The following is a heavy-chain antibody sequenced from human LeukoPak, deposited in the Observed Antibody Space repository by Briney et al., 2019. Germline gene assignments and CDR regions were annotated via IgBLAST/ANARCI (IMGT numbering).Heavy chain of an antibody. J-gene: IGHJ3*02. V-gene: IGHV3-21*01. Sequence: GGSLRLSCAASGFTFDDYGMNWVRQAPGKGLEWVSSISSSSSYIYYADSVKGRFTISRDNAKNSLYLQMNSLRAEDTAVYYCARERQWPALSFDIWGQGTMVTVSS. CDR3: ARERQWPALSFDI. CDR2: ISSSSSYI. D-gene: IGHD6-19*01. CDR1: GFTFDDYG.